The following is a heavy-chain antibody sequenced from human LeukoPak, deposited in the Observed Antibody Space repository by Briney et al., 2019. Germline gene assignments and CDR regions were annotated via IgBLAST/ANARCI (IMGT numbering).Heavy chain of an antibody. J-gene: IGHJ4*02. V-gene: IGHV3-48*01. CDR2: ISSSSSTI. Sequence: GGSLRLSCAASGFTFSSYSMNWVRQAPGKGLEWVSYISSSSSTIYYADSVKGRFTISRDNSKNTLYLQMNSLRAEDAAVYYCARLLYYYDSSGYSPEDYWGQGTLVTVSS. D-gene: IGHD3-22*01. CDR1: GFTFSSYS. CDR3: ARLLYYYDSSGYSPEDY.